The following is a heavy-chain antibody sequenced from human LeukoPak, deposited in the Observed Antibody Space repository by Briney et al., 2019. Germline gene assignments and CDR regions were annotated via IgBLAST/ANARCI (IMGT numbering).Heavy chain of an antibody. V-gene: IGHV3-9*01. Sequence: GRSLRLSCAASGFTFDDYAMRWVRQAPGKGLEWVSGISWNSGSIGYADSVKGRFTISRDNAKNSLYLQMNSLRAEDTALYYCAKDTNPNYYGSGSSDYWGQGTLVTVSS. CDR3: AKDTNPNYYGSGSSDY. CDR1: GFTFDDYA. CDR2: ISWNSGSI. D-gene: IGHD3-10*01. J-gene: IGHJ4*02.